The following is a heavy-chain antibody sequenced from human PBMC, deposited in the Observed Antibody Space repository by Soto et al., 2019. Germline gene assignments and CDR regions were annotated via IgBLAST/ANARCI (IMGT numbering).Heavy chain of an antibody. V-gene: IGHV1-18*04. CDR1: GYSFTTHG. D-gene: IGHD4-17*01. J-gene: IGHJ6*02. CDR3: ARDPPFSGILRGTPLMDV. CDR2: ISAYNGDT. Sequence: QVQLVQSEAEVRKPGASVKVSCKASGYSFTTHGISWVRRAPGHGLEWMGWISAYNGDTHYVQRFQGRLTMTTDTSMSTAYMELRSLTSDDTAVYYCARDPPFSGILRGTPLMDVWGQGTTVTVSS.